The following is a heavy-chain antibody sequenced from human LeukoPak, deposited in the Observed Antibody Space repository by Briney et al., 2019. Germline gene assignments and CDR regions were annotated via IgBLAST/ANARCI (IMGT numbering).Heavy chain of an antibody. Sequence: GGSLRLSCAASGFTFSSYTMHWVRQAPGKGLEWVAFIRYDGSNKYYADSVKGRFTISRDNSKNTLYLQMNSLRAEDTAVYYCATPYQRPYCGGDCYSKPPFDYWGQGTLVTVSS. CDR3: ATPYQRPYCGGDCYSKPPFDY. V-gene: IGHV3-30*02. CDR2: IRYDGSNK. CDR1: GFTFSSYT. D-gene: IGHD2-21*01. J-gene: IGHJ4*02.